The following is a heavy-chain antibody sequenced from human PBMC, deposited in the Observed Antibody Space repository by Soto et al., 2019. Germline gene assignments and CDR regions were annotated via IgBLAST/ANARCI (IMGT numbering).Heavy chain of an antibody. Sequence: GGSLRLSCEASGFTFSDYYMSWIRQAPGKGLEWVSYISSSSTNTNYADSVKGRFTISRDNAKNSLYLQMNSLRAEDTAVYHCAKGGREDYYYYYGLDVWGQGTTVTVSS. CDR1: GFTFSDYY. V-gene: IGHV3-11*06. CDR2: ISSSSTNT. CDR3: AKGGREDYYYYYGLDV. D-gene: IGHD5-12*01. J-gene: IGHJ6*02.